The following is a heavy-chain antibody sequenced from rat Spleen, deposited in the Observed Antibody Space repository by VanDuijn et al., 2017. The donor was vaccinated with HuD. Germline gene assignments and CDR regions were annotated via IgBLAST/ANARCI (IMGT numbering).Heavy chain of an antibody. J-gene: IGHJ3*01. CDR1: GFTYSNFD. D-gene: IGHD4-3*01. Sequence: EVQLVESGGGLVQPGRSLKLSCAASGFTYSNFDMAWVRQAPTKGLEWVASISPSGVTYYRDSVKGRFTVSRENAKSTLHLLMDSLRSEDTATYYCARQDTSGYSNWFGYWGQGTLVTASS. V-gene: IGHV5-25*01. CDR3: ARQDTSGYSNWFGY. CDR2: ISPSGVT.